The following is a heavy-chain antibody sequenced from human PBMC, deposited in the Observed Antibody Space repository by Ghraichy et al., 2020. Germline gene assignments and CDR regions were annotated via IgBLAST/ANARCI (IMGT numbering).Heavy chain of an antibody. CDR1: GDSVSNNSAA. CDR3: GRDSDGGNFYEF. J-gene: IGHJ4*02. V-gene: IGHV6-1*01. D-gene: IGHD4-23*01. Sequence: SQTLSLTCAISGDSVSNNSAAWNCIRQSPSRGLEWLGRTYFRSKWFYDYALSVKSRLTINPDTSKNQFSLQLNSVAPEDTAVYYCGRDSDGGNFYEFWGQGTLVTVSS. CDR2: TYFRSKWFY.